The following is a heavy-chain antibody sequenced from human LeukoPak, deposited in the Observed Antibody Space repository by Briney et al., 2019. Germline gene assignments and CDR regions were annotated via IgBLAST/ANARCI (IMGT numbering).Heavy chain of an antibody. CDR3: AKSGYDYVGGFDY. D-gene: IGHD5-12*01. V-gene: IGHV3-30*18. CDR1: GFTFSSYG. CDR2: ISYDGSNK. Sequence: PGGSLRLSCAASGFTFSSYGMHWVRQAPGKGLEWVAVISYDGSNKYYADSVKGRFTISRDNSKNTLYLQMSSLRAEDTAVYYCAKSGYDYVGGFDYWGQGTLVTVSS. J-gene: IGHJ4*02.